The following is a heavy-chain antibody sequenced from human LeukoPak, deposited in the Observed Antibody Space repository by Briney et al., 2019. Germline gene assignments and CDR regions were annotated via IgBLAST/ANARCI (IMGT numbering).Heavy chain of an antibody. Sequence: WASLKLSCTASGYTFTSSDINWVRQAPGQGLEWMGWINPNSGRTGYAQKFQGRVTMTANTSISTAYMQLSSLRFDDTAVYYCARGRSGLAAAGTYEYWGQGTLITVSS. J-gene: IGHJ4*02. CDR3: ARGRSGLAAAGTYEY. CDR1: GYTFTSSD. CDR2: INPNSGRT. D-gene: IGHD6-13*01. V-gene: IGHV1-8*01.